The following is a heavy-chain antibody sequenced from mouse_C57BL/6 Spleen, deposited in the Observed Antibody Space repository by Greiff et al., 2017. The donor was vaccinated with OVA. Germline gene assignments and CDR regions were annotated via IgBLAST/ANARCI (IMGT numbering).Heavy chain of an antibody. V-gene: IGHV1-26*01. D-gene: IGHD1-1*01. CDR1: GYTFTDYY. Sequence: VQLQQSGPELVKPGASVKISCKASGYTFTDYYMNWVKQSHGKSLEWIGDINPNNGGTSYNQKFKGKATLTVDKSSSTAYMELRSLTSEDSAVYYCARRTTVVTGPFDYWGQGTTLTVSS. CDR2: INPNNGGT. J-gene: IGHJ2*01. CDR3: ARRTTVVTGPFDY.